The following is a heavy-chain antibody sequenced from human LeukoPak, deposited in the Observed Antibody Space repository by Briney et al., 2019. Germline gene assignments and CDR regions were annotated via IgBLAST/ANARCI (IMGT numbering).Heavy chain of an antibody. J-gene: IGHJ5*02. CDR1: GFTFSHYG. D-gene: IGHD2-15*01. CDR2: ISYDGTNK. V-gene: IGHV3-30*03. Sequence: GGSLRLSCAASGFTFSHYGMHWVRQAPGKGLEWVAIISYDGTNKYYADSVKGRFTISRDNAKNSLYLQMNSLRAEDTAVYSCARGADGVSSNSRGWFDPWGQGTLVTVSS. CDR3: ARGADGVSSNSRGWFDP.